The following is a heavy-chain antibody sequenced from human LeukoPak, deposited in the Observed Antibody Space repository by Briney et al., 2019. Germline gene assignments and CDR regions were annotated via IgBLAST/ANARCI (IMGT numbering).Heavy chain of an antibody. D-gene: IGHD3-22*01. CDR2: ISGSGGST. CDR1: GFTFSSYA. CDR3: ARESYDSSGYYYGGGFDY. V-gene: IGHV3-23*01. Sequence: TGGSLRLSCAASGFTFSSYAMSWVRQAPGKGLEWVSAISGSGGSTYYADSVKGRFTISRDNAKNTLYLQMNSLRAEDTAVYYCARESYDSSGYYYGGGFDYWGQGTLVTVSS. J-gene: IGHJ4*02.